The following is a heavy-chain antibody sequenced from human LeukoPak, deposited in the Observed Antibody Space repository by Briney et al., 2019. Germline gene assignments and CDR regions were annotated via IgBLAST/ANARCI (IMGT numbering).Heavy chain of an antibody. CDR1: GGSFSGYY. V-gene: IGHV4-34*01. Sequence: SETLSLTCAVYGGSFSGYYWSWIRQPPGKGLEWIGEINHSGSTNYNPSLKSRVTMSIDTSKNQFSLKLNSVTAADTAVYYCARVRGPRDKSIDYWGQGTLVTVSS. CDR2: INHSGST. D-gene: IGHD3-10*01. CDR3: ARVRGPRDKSIDY. J-gene: IGHJ4*02.